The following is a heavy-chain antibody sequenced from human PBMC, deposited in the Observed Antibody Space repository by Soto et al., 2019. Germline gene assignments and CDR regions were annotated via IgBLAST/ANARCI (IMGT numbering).Heavy chain of an antibody. J-gene: IGHJ3*02. CDR3: ASTYSYDSAGTKAFDI. CDR2: IYSSGTT. Sequence: QVQLQESGPGLVKPSQTLSLTCTVSGGSISSGDYYWSWIRQPPGKGLEWIGFIYSSGTTYYNPSLKSRITLSLDTSNNQFSLKLSSVTAADTAVYYCASTYSYDSAGTKAFDIWGQGTMVTVSS. CDR1: GGSISSGDYY. D-gene: IGHD3-22*01. V-gene: IGHV4-30-4*01.